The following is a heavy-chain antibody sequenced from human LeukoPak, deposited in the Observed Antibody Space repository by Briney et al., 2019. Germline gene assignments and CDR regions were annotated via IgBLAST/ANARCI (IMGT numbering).Heavy chain of an antibody. J-gene: IGHJ6*03. D-gene: IGHD5-12*01. CDR3: ARAGYSGYGAPGYYMDV. CDR1: GFTFSSYS. Sequence: GGPLRLSCAASGFTFSSYSMNWVRQAPGKGLEWVSSISSSSSYIYYADSVKGRFTISRDNAKNSLYLQMNSLRAEDTAVYYCARAGYSGYGAPGYYMDVWGKGTTVTVSS. CDR2: ISSSSSYI. V-gene: IGHV3-21*01.